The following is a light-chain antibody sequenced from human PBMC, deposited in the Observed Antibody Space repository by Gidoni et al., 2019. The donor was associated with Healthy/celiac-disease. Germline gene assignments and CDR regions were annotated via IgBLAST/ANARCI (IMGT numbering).Light chain of an antibody. V-gene: IGKV1-5*03. J-gene: IGKJ1*01. CDR2: KAS. CDR1: QSISSW. CDR3: QQYRGT. Sequence: DIQMLQSPSTLSASVGDRVTITCRASQSISSWLAWYQQKPGKAPKLLIYKASSLESGVPSRFSGSGSGTEFTLTINSLQPDDFATYYCQQYRGTFGQGTKVEIK.